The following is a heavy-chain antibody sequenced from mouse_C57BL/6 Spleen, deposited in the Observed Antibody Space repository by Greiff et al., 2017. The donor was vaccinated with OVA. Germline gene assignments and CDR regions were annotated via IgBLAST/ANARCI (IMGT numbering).Heavy chain of an antibody. J-gene: IGHJ4*01. V-gene: IGHV5-6*01. CDR1: GFTFSSYG. CDR2: ISSGGSYT. CDR3: ARGDRDYAMDY. Sequence: EVMLVESGGDLVKPGGSLKLSCAASGFTFSSYGMSWVRQTPDKRLEWVATISSGGSYTYYPDSVKGRFTISRDNAKNTLYLQMSSLKSEDTAMYYCARGDRDYAMDYWGQGTSVTVSS.